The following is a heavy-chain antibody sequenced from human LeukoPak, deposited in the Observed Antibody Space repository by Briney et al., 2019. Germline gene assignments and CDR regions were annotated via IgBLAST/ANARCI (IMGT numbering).Heavy chain of an antibody. CDR3: ARSHCSSTSCYSLDY. CDR1: GYTFTGYY. V-gene: IGHV1-2*02. J-gene: IGHJ4*02. CDR2: INPNSGGT. Sequence: ASVKVSCKASGYTFTGYYMHWVRQAPGQGLEWMGWINPNSGGTNYAQKFQGRVTMTRDTSISTAYMELSRLRSDDTAVYYCARSHCSSTSCYSLDYWGQGTLVTVSS. D-gene: IGHD2-2*01.